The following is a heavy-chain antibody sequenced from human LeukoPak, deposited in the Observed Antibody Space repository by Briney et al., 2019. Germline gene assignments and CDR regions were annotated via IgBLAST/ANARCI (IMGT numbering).Heavy chain of an antibody. CDR3: ARGSSGWYSSNWFDP. CDR2: IYYSGST. D-gene: IGHD6-19*01. V-gene: IGHV4-39*07. J-gene: IGHJ5*02. Sequence: PSETLSLTCTVSGGSISSSSYYWGWIRQPPGKGLEWIGSIYYSGSTYYNPSLKSRVTISVDTSKNQFSLKLSSVTAADTAVYYCARGSSGWYSSNWFDPWGQGTLVTVSS. CDR1: GGSISSSSYY.